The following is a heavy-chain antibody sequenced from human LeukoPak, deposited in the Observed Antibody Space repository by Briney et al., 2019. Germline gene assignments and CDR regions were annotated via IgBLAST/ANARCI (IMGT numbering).Heavy chain of an antibody. CDR2: IKQDGSEK. V-gene: IGHV3-7*01. Sequence: GGSLRLSCAASGFTFSNHWMSWVRQAPGKGLERVVNIKQDGSEKYYVDSVKGRLTISRDNAKNSLYLQMNSLRGEDTAVYYCARLYTSGCFDYWGQGTLVTVSS. CDR3: ARLYTSGCFDY. J-gene: IGHJ4*02. CDR1: GFTFSNHW. D-gene: IGHD6-19*01.